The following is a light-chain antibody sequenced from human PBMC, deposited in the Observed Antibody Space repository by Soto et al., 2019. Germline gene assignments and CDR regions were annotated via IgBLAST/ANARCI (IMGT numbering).Light chain of an antibody. CDR3: QQSYSSPPT. J-gene: IGKJ1*01. V-gene: IGKV3-15*01. CDR2: GAS. CDR1: QSVSSN. Sequence: EIVMTQSPAPLSVSPGERATLSCRASQSVSSNLAWYQQKPGQAPRLLIYGASTRATGIPARFSGSRSGPDFTLTISSLQPEDFATYYCQQSYSSPPTFGQGTKVDIK.